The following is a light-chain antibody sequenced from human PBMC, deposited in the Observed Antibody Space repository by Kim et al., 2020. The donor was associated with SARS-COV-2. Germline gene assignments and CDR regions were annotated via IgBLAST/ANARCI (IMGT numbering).Light chain of an antibody. J-gene: IGLJ2*01. CDR1: SLRSYY. CDR2: GKN. Sequence: SSELTQDPAVSVALGQTVRSTCQGDSLRSYYATWYQQKPGQAPILLIYGKNNRPSGIPDRFSGSSSGNTASLTITGTQAGDEADYYCNSRDTNDIVLFGGGTQLTVL. V-gene: IGLV3-19*01. CDR3: NSRDTNDIVL.